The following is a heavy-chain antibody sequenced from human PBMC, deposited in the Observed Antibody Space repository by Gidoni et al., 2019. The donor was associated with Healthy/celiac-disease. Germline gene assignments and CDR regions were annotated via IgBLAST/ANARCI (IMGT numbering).Heavy chain of an antibody. J-gene: IGHJ4*02. Sequence: EVQLLESGGGLLQPGGSLRLSCAASGFTFSSYAMSWVRQAPGKGLEWVAAISGSGGRTYYADTVKGRFTISRDNSKNTLYLQMNSLRAEDTAVYYCAKGTYYGDLDYWGKGTLVTVSS. V-gene: IGHV3-23*01. CDR1: GFTFSSYA. CDR3: AKGTYYGDLDY. D-gene: IGHD4-17*01. CDR2: ISGSGGRT.